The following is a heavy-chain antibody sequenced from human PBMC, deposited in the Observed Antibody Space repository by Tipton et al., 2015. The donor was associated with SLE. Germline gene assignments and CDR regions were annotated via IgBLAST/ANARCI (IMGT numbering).Heavy chain of an antibody. Sequence: TLSLTCTVSGGSISSHYWSWIRQPPGKGLEWIGYIYYSGSTNYNPSLKSRVTISVDTSKNQFSLKLSSVTAAATAVYYCARSKYSDWYFDLWGPGPLVTVSS. CDR3: ARSKYSDWYFDL. CDR2: IYYSGST. V-gene: IGHV4-59*11. CDR1: GGSISSHY. D-gene: IGHD2-15*01. J-gene: IGHJ2*01.